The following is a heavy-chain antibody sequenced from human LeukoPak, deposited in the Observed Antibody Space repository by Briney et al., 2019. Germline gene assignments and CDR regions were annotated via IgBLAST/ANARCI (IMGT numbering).Heavy chain of an antibody. Sequence: PGRSLRLSCAASGFTFSSYGMHWVRQAPGKGLEWVAFIRYDGSNKYYADSVKGRFTISRDNSKNTLYLQMNSLRAEDTAVYFCAKGSKAVLFTRDHYMDVWGKGTTVTISS. CDR2: IRYDGSNK. J-gene: IGHJ6*03. D-gene: IGHD6-19*01. CDR3: AKGSKAVLFTRDHYMDV. CDR1: GFTFSSYG. V-gene: IGHV3-30*02.